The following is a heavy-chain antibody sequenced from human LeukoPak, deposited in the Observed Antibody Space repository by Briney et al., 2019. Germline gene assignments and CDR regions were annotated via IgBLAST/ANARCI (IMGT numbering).Heavy chain of an antibody. CDR2: ISGSGGST. CDR1: GFTFSSYA. CDR3: AKDLSTKLRLDQNYYYGMDV. Sequence: GGSLRLSCAASGFTFSSYAMSWVRQAPGKGLEWVSAISGSGGSTYYADSVKGRFTISRDNSKNTLYLQMNSLRAEDTAVYYCAKDLSTKLRLDQNYYYGMDVWGQGTTVTVSS. J-gene: IGHJ6*02. D-gene: IGHD5-12*01. V-gene: IGHV3-23*01.